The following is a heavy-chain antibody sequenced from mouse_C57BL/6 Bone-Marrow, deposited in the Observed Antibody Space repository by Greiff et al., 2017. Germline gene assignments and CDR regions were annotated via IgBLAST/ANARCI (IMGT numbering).Heavy chain of an antibody. J-gene: IGHJ3*01. CDR2: ISDGGSYT. Sequence: EVKVEESGGGLVKPGGSLKFSCAASGFTFSSYAMSWVRQTPEKRLEWVATISDGGSYTYYPDNVKGRFTISRDNAKNNLYLQMSHLKSEDTAMYYCAREGDYDGAYWGQGTLVTVSA. V-gene: IGHV5-4*01. CDR3: AREGDYDGAY. D-gene: IGHD2-4*01. CDR1: GFTFSSYA.